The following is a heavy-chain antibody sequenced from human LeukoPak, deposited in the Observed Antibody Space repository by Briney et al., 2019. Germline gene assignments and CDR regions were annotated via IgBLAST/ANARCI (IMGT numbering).Heavy chain of an antibody. CDR2: INPSGGST. CDR1: GYTFTSYY. Sequence: ASVKVSCKASGYTFTSYYMHWVRQAPGQGLEWMGIINPSGGSTSYAQKFQGRVTMTRDTSTSTVYMELSSLRSEDTAVYYCASFGYDSRGYYWGAFDYWGQGTLVTVSS. CDR3: ASFGYDSRGYYWGAFDY. V-gene: IGHV1-46*01. J-gene: IGHJ4*02. D-gene: IGHD3-22*01.